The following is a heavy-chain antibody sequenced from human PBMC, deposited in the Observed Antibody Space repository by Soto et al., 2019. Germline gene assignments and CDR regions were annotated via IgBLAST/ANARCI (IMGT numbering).Heavy chain of an antibody. CDR1: GGTFSSYA. CDR2: IIPIFGTA. J-gene: IGHJ4*02. D-gene: IGHD4-17*01. Sequence: SVKVSCKASGGTFSSYAISWVRQAPGQGLEWMGGIIPIFGTANYAQKFQGRVTITADESTSTAYMELSSLRSEDTAVYYCARGTYTLKRYYFDYWGQGTLVTVSS. V-gene: IGHV1-69*13. CDR3: ARGTYTLKRYYFDY.